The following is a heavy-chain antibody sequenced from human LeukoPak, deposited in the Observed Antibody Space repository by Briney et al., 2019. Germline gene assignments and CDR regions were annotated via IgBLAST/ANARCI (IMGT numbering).Heavy chain of an antibody. CDR2: IYYSGST. Sequence: PSETLSLTCTVSGGSISSYYWGWIRQPPGKGLEWIGYIYYSGSTNYNPSLKSRVTISVDTSKNQFSLKLSSVTAADTAVYYCARDGSPGPTNWFDPWGQGTLVTVSS. J-gene: IGHJ5*02. CDR1: GGSISSYY. V-gene: IGHV4-59*01. D-gene: IGHD1-26*01. CDR3: ARDGSPGPTNWFDP.